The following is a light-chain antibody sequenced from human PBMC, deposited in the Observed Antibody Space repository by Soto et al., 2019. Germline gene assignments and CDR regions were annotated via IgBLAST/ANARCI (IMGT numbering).Light chain of an antibody. CDR1: QSISSW. Sequence: DIQMTQSPSTLSASVGDRVTITCRASQSISSWLAWYQQKPGKAPKLLIYDASSLESGVPSRFSGSGSGTEFTLTFSSLQPDDFANYYCQQYNSYSPTTFGGGTKVEIK. CDR2: DAS. V-gene: IGKV1-5*01. J-gene: IGKJ4*01. CDR3: QQYNSYSPTT.